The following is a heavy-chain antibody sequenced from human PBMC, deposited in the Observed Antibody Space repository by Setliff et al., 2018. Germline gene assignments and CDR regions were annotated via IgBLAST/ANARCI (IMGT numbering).Heavy chain of an antibody. Sequence: GGSLRLSCGASGFIFSIYKMSWVRQAPVKGLEYVSAISSNGSSTYYANSVKGRFTISRENSKNTLYLQMGSLRAEDMAVYYCARDRGGSDGRGDFDIWGQGTMVTVSS. V-gene: IGHV3-64*01. J-gene: IGHJ3*02. CDR1: GFIFSIYK. CDR2: ISSNGSST. CDR3: ARDRGGSDGRGDFDI. D-gene: IGHD1-26*01.